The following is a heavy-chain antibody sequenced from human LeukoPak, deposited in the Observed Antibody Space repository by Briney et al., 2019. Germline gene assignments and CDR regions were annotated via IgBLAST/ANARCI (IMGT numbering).Heavy chain of an antibody. CDR2: INPNSGGT. D-gene: IGHD6-6*01. Sequence: ASVKVSCKASGYTFTGYYMHWVRQAPGQGLEWMGWINPNSGGTNYAQKFQGRVSMTRDTSISTAYMELSRLRSDDTAVYYCARDTGIAARPVDYWGQGTLVTVSS. CDR3: ARDTGIAARPVDY. J-gene: IGHJ4*02. V-gene: IGHV1-2*02. CDR1: GYTFTGYY.